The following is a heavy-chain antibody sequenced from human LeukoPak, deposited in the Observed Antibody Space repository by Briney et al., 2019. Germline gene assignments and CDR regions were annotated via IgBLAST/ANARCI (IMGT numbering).Heavy chain of an antibody. CDR2: IYYSGST. D-gene: IGHD3-22*01. CDR3: ASQIPYYYDSSGYNFQH. V-gene: IGHV4-59*01. Sequence: SETLSLTCTVSGGSTSSYYWSWIRQPPGKGLEWIGYIYYSGSTNYNPSLKSRVTISVDTSKNQFSLKLSSVTAADTAVYYCASQIPYYYDSSGYNFQHWGQGTLVTVSS. J-gene: IGHJ1*01. CDR1: GGSTSSYY.